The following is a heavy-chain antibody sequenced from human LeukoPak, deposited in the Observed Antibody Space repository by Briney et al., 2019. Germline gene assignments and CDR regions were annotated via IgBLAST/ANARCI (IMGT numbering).Heavy chain of an antibody. J-gene: IGHJ3*02. D-gene: IGHD1-26*01. Sequence: ASVKVSCKASGYTFTRYYMHWVRQAPGQGLEWMAIINPSGGSTSYAQKFQGRVTMTRDTSTSTVYMELSSLRSEDTAVYYCAREEAVGAKFRHAFDIWGQGTMVTVSS. CDR3: AREEAVGAKFRHAFDI. CDR2: INPSGGST. CDR1: GYTFTRYY. V-gene: IGHV1-46*01.